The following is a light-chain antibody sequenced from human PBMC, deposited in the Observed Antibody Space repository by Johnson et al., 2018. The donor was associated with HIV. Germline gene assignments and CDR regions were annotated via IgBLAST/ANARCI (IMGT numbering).Light chain of an antibody. V-gene: IGLV1-51*02. CDR2: ENN. J-gene: IGLJ1*01. CDR3: GTWANSLSGTVV. CDR1: SSNIGNNY. Sequence: QSVLSQPPSVSAAPGQKVTISCSGSSSNIGNNYVSWYQQLPGTAPKLLNYENNKRPSGIPDRFSGSKSGTSATLGITGLQTGDEADYYCGTWANSLSGTVVFGTGTKITVL.